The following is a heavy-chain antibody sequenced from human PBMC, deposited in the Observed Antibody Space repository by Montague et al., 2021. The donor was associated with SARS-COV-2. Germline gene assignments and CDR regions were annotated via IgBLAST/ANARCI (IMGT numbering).Heavy chain of an antibody. Sequence: SETRSLTCTVSGGSISSYYWSWIRQPPGKGLEWIGYIYYSGSTNYNPSLKSRVTISVDTSKNQFSLKLSSVTAADTAVYYCARGSGRMGNAFDIWGQGTMVTVSS. V-gene: IGHV4-59*01. D-gene: IGHD6-19*01. CDR1: GGSISSYY. CDR3: ARGSGRMGNAFDI. CDR2: IYYSGST. J-gene: IGHJ3*02.